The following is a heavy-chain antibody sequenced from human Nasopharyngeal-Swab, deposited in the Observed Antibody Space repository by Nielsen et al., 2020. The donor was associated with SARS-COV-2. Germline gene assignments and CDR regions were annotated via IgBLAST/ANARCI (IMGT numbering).Heavy chain of an antibody. J-gene: IGHJ4*02. D-gene: IGHD6-19*01. CDR2: ITGNGDTT. Sequence: GESLKISCAASGFTFSSYSMSWLRQAPGKGLEWVSTITGNGDTTYYADSVKGRFTISRDNSENTVYLQMNSLRAEDTAVYHCARGGWYPDYWGQGTLVTVSS. CDR1: GFTFSSYS. CDR3: ARGGWYPDY. V-gene: IGHV3-23*01.